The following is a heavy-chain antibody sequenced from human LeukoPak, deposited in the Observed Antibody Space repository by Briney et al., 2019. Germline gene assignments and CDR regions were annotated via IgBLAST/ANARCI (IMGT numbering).Heavy chain of an antibody. CDR2: FYYTGST. CDR3: ARHSRSGYGDYESAFDI. V-gene: IGHV4-39*01. Sequence: SETLSLTCIVSGGSISSSGYYWDWIRQPPGKGLEWIGNFYYTGSTYYNPSLRSRITISVDTSKNQFSLKLRSVTAADTAVYYCARHSRSGYGDYESAFDIWGQGTMVTVSS. CDR1: GGSISSSGYY. D-gene: IGHD5-12*01. J-gene: IGHJ3*02.